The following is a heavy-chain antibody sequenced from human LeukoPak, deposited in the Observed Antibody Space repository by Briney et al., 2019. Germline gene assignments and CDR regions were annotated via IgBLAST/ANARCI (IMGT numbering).Heavy chain of an antibody. CDR3: ARGHSSGYYNWFDP. CDR1: GFTFSSYE. D-gene: IGHD3-22*01. V-gene: IGHV3-48*03. Sequence: GGSLRLSCAVSGFTFSSYEMNWVRQAPGQGLEWVSYITRDASTIYYADSVKGRVTISRDNAKNSLYLRLNSLRAEDTAVYYCARGHSSGYYNWFDPWGQGTLVTVSS. CDR2: ITRDASTI. J-gene: IGHJ5*02.